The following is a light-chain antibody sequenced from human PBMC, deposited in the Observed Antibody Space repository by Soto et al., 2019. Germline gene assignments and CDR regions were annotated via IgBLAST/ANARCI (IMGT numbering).Light chain of an antibody. J-gene: IGKJ1*01. Sequence: EIVMTHSPATLSVSPGERATLSCRASQSVSSNLAWYPQKPGQAPRLLIYGASTRATGIPARFSGSGSGTEFTLTISSLQSEDFAVYYCQQYNNWPPWTFGQGTKVDIK. CDR1: QSVSSN. CDR3: QQYNNWPPWT. V-gene: IGKV3-15*01. CDR2: GAS.